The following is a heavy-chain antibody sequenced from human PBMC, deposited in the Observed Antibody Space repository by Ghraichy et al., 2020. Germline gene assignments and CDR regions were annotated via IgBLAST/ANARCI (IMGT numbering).Heavy chain of an antibody. CDR1: GGSISNYY. CDR3: ARFNGYSSTRDY. Sequence: SETLSLTCTVSGGSISNYYWSWIRQPAGKGLEWIGRIKISGNTNYNPSLNSRVTISLDTSKNHFSLKLSSVTAADTAVYYCARFNGYSSTRDYWGQGTLVTVAS. J-gene: IGHJ4*02. CDR2: IKISGNT. D-gene: IGHD5-18*01. V-gene: IGHV4-4*07.